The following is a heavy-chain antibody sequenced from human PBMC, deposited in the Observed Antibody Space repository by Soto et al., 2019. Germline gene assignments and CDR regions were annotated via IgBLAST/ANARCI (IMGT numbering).Heavy chain of an antibody. CDR2: ISGSGGST. V-gene: IGHV3-23*01. Sequence: EVQLLESGGGLGQPGGSLRLSCAASGITFRSYAMSWVRQAPGKGLEWVSGISGSGGSTDYADSVKGRFTISRDNSKNTLYLQMNGLRAEDTAVYYCAKGGGDFQHWGQGTLVTVSS. CDR1: GITFRSYA. D-gene: IGHD3-16*01. J-gene: IGHJ1*01. CDR3: AKGGGDFQH.